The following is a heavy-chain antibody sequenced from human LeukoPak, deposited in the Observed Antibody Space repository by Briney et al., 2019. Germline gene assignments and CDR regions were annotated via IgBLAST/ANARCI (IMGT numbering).Heavy chain of an antibody. V-gene: IGHV3-30-3*01. J-gene: IGHJ4*02. Sequence: PGGSLRLSCAASGFTFSSYAMHWVRQAPGKGLEWVAVISYDGSNTYYADSVKGRFTISRDNSKNTLYLQMNSLRAEDTAVYYCARDPAHIVGATPLDYWGQGTLVTVSS. CDR2: ISYDGSNT. D-gene: IGHD1-26*01. CDR3: ARDPAHIVGATPLDY. CDR1: GFTFSSYA.